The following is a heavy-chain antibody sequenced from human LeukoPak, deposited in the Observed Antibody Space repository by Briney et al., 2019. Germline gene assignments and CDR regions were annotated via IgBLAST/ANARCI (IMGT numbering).Heavy chain of an antibody. J-gene: IGHJ4*02. D-gene: IGHD6-19*01. CDR3: VRRGDASSGWGDHDF. CDR2: IDGSDGAS. Sequence: GGSLRLSCAASGFRFSSYVMSWVRQAPGKGLEYVSSIDGSDGASYYADSVKGRFTISRDNSKNMVHLQMNSLTGEDTALYYCVRRGDASSGWGDHDFWGQGTLVTVSS. CDR1: GFRFSSYV. V-gene: IGHV3-23*01.